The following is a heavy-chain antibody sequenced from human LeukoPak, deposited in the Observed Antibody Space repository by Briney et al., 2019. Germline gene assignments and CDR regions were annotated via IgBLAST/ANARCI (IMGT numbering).Heavy chain of an antibody. CDR2: IYHSGST. D-gene: IGHD2-8*01. CDR1: GGSISSGGYS. V-gene: IGHV4-30-2*01. Sequence: PSQTLSLTCAVSGGSISSGGYSWSWIRQPPGKGLEWIGYIYHSGSTYYNPSLKSRVTISVDTSKNQFSLKLSSVTAADTAVYYCARRSRVYAISWFDPWGQGTLVTVSS. CDR3: ARRSRVYAISWFDP. J-gene: IGHJ5*02.